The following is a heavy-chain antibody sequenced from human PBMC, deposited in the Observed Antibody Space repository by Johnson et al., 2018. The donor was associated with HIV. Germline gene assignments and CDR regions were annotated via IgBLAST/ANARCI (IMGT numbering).Heavy chain of an antibody. CDR3: ARDAARLESDAFDI. J-gene: IGHJ3*02. D-gene: IGHD6-6*01. CDR2: IYSGSNT. Sequence: VQLVESGGGLIQPGGSLILSCAASGFTVSSNYMSWVRQAPGKGLEWVSVIYSGSNTYYADSVKGRFTISRDNSKNTLYLQMNSMRAEDTAVYYCARDAARLESDAFDIWGQGTMVTVSS. V-gene: IGHV3-53*01. CDR1: GFTVSSNY.